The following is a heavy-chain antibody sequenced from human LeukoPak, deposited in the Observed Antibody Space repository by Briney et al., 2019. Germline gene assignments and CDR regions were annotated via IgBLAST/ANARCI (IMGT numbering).Heavy chain of an antibody. V-gene: IGHV3-23*01. J-gene: IGHJ4*02. CDR1: GFTFNNYA. D-gene: IGHD4/OR15-4a*01. CDR3: ARDPGAFPYFFDC. CDR2: ISGDGVSP. Sequence: PGGSLRLSCAASGFTFNNYALTWVRQTPGKGLECVSAISGDGVSPYYADSVRGRFTISRDNSKNTLYLQMNNLRAEDTAVYSCARDPGAFPYFFDCWGQGTLVTVSS.